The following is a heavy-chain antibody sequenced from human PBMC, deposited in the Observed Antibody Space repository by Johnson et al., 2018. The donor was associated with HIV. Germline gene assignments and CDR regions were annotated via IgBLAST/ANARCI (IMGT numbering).Heavy chain of an antibody. D-gene: IGHD3-10*01. CDR2: ISWNSVTI. Sequence: VQLAESGGGSVHPGRSLSLSCAASGFTFDDYATHWVRHVPGKVLLWVSGISWNSVTIGFADSVTGRSTNSRDNAKNSLYLQMNNMRSEDTVLYYCARGWQLHGGLDIWGQGTMVTVSS. CDR3: ARGWQLHGGLDI. V-gene: IGHV3-9*01. CDR1: GFTFDDYA. J-gene: IGHJ3*02.